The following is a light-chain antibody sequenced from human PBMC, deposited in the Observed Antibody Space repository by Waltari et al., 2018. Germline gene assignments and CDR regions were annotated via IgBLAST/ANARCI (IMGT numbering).Light chain of an antibody. CDR1: SSDFGGYNY. Sequence: QSALTQPASVSGSPGQSITISCTGTSSDFGGYNYVSWYQQHPGKAPKLMIYDVSNRASGVSNRFSGSKSGNTASLTISGLQAEDEADYYCSSYTSSSTVVFGGGTKLTVL. CDR3: SSYTSSSTVV. V-gene: IGLV2-14*03. CDR2: DVS. J-gene: IGLJ2*01.